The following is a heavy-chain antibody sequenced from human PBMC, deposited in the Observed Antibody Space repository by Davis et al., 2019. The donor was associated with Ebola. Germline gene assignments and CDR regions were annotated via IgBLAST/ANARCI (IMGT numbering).Heavy chain of an antibody. CDR1: GYTFTSYD. CDR3: SIGGTTGGFDY. CDR2: MNANSGNT. J-gene: IGHJ4*02. V-gene: IGHV1-8*01. Sequence: AVSVKVSCKASGYTFTSYDINWVRQATGQGLEWMGWMNANSGNTVYAQKFQGRVTMTRDTSITTAYMELSSLRSEDTAVYYCSIGGTTGGFDYWGQGTLVTVSS. D-gene: IGHD1-14*01.